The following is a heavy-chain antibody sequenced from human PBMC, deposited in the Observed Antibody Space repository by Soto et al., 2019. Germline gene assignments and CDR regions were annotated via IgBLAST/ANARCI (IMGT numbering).Heavy chain of an antibody. Sequence: HPGRSLPLSGTAPAVTLRIYWMHCTRQAPGKGLGWGSRSNPDATTVSYADSVRGRFTISRDNARDTVFLRMNSLGVEDTAVYYCGRGAYGDPVDSWGQGTRVTVSS. CDR1: AVTLRIYW. V-gene: IGHV3-74*01. J-gene: IGHJ4*02. CDR2: SNPDATTV. CDR3: GRGAYGDPVDS. D-gene: IGHD4-17*01.